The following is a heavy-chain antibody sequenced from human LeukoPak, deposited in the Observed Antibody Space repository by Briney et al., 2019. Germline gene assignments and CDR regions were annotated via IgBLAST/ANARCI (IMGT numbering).Heavy chain of an antibody. CDR2: IYYSGST. CDR1: GGSISSYY. D-gene: IGHD2-2*01. V-gene: IGHV4-59*01. J-gene: IGHJ4*02. Sequence: PSETLSLTCTVSGGSISSYYWSWIRQPAGKGLEWIGYIYYSGSTNYNPSLKSRVTISVDTSKNQFSLKLSSVTAADTAVYYCAREGRNPPRYCSSTSCKGAFDYWGQGTLVTVSS. CDR3: AREGRNPPRYCSSTSCKGAFDY.